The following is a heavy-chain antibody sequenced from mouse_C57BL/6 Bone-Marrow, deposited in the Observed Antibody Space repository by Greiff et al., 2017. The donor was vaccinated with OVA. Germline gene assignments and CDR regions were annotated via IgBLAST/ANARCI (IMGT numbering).Heavy chain of an antibody. D-gene: IGHD1-1*01. J-gene: IGHJ1*03. CDR1: GYTFTDYY. Sequence: EVQLQQSGPELVNPGASVKISCKASGYTFTDYYMNWVKQSHGKSLEWIGDINPNNGGTSYNQKFKGKATLTVDKSSSTAYMELRSLTSEDSAVYYCARRITPGYFDVWGTGTTVTVSS. CDR3: ARRITPGYFDV. CDR2: INPNNGGT. V-gene: IGHV1-26*01.